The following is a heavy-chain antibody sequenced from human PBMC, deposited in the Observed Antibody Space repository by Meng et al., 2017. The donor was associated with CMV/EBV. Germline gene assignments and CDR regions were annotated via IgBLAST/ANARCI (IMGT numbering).Heavy chain of an antibody. Sequence: SGPTLVKPTETLTLTCTVSGFSLSNARMGVSWIRQPPGKALEWLAHLFSNDEKSYSTSLKSRLTISKDTSKSQVVLTMTNMDPVDTATYYCARIALSYDFWSGYLNYYYYYGMDVWGQGTTVTVSS. CDR2: LFSNDEK. D-gene: IGHD3-3*01. CDR3: ARIALSYDFWSGYLNYYYYYGMDV. CDR1: GFSLSNARMG. J-gene: IGHJ6*02. V-gene: IGHV2-26*01.